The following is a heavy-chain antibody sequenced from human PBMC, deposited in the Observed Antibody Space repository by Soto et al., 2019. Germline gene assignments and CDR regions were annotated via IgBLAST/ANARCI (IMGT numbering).Heavy chain of an antibody. CDR2: ISSSSTI. V-gene: IGHV3-48*01. J-gene: IGHJ3*02. Sequence: PGGSLRLSCAASGFTFSSYNVNWVRQAPGKGLEWVSYISSSSTIYYADSVKGRFTISRDNAKNSLYLQMNSLRAEDTAVYYCARSEQWLVSAFDIWGQGTTVTVSS. CDR1: GFTFSSYN. CDR3: ARSEQWLVSAFDI. D-gene: IGHD6-19*01.